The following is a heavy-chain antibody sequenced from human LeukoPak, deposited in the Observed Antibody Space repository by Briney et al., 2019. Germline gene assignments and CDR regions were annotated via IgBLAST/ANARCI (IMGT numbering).Heavy chain of an antibody. CDR2: IKSDGSST. J-gene: IGHJ5*02. CDR1: GFTFSSYE. V-gene: IGHV3-74*01. D-gene: IGHD5-12*01. CDR3: ARKGSGKSGYDS. Sequence: PGGSLRLSCAASGFTFSSYEMNWVRQAPGKGLVWVSRIKSDGSSTSYADSVKGRFTISRDNAKNTLYLQVNTLRAEDTAVYYCARKGSGKSGYDSWGQGTLVTVSS.